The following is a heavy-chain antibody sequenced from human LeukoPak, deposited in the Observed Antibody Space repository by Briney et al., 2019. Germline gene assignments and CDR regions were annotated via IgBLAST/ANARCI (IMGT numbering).Heavy chain of an antibody. Sequence: SETLSLTCTVSGGSISNYYWSWIRQPAGKGLEWIGRIYTGGSPNYTPSLKSRVTLSVDTSKNQFSLKVSSVTAADTAVYYCARGGGTSWLDYWGQGTLVIVSS. CDR1: GGSISNYY. D-gene: IGHD6-13*01. CDR2: IYTGGSP. V-gene: IGHV4-4*07. J-gene: IGHJ4*02. CDR3: ARGGGTSWLDY.